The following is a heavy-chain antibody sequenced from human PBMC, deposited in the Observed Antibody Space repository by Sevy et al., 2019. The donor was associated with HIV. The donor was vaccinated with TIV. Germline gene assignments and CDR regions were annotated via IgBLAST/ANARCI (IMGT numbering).Heavy chain of an antibody. CDR1: GGSISSGDYY. D-gene: IGHD2-2*01. CDR2: IYYIGTT. CDR3: ARTSRDIVLVAAYFDF. V-gene: IGHV4-30-4*01. J-gene: IGHJ4*02. Sequence: SETLSLTCTVSGGSISSGDYYWSWIRQPPGKGLEWIGYIYYIGTTYSNPSLKSRVTISVDTSKNQFSLKLSSVTAADTAVYYCARTSRDIVLVAAYFDFWGQGTLVTVSS.